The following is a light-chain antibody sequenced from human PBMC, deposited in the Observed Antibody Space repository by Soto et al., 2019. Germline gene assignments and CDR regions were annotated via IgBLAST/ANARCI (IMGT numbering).Light chain of an antibody. V-gene: IGKV3-20*01. CDR2: GAS. J-gene: IGKJ3*01. CDR1: QSINSRY. CDR3: QQFGSSPAFT. Sequence: EIVLTQSPCTLSLSPGERATLSCRASQSINSRYLAWYQQKPGQAPRLLIYGASSRATGIPARFSGSGSGTDFTLTISRLEPEDVAVYYCQQFGSSPAFTFGHGTKVDIK.